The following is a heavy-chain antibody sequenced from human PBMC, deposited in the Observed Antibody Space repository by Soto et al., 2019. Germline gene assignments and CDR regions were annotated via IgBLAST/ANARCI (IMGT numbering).Heavy chain of an antibody. J-gene: IGHJ5*02. V-gene: IGHV4-34*01. CDR1: GGSFSGYY. Sequence: SETLYLTCAVYGGSFSGYYCSWIRQPPGKGLEWIGEINHSGSTNYNPSLKSRVTISVDTSKNQFSLKLSSVTAADTAVYYCARGRYLLWFGEFPLPTTSARLKANWFDPWGQGTLVTVSS. CDR3: ARGRYLLWFGEFPLPTTSARLKANWFDP. CDR2: INHSGST. D-gene: IGHD3-10*01.